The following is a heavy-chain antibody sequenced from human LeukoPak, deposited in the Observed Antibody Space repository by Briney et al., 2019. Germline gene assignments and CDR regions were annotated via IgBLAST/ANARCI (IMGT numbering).Heavy chain of an antibody. CDR1: GFTFDNYG. CDR2: INANGGST. Sequence: GESLKISCAASGFTFDNYGMSWVRQVPGKGLEWVSSINANGGSTAYADSVRGRFTISRDNAKNSLYLQMNNLRAEDTAFYYCVRHDFWSGFKGGDYWGQGTLVTVSS. CDR3: VRHDFWSGFKGGDY. V-gene: IGHV3-20*04. J-gene: IGHJ4*02. D-gene: IGHD3-3*01.